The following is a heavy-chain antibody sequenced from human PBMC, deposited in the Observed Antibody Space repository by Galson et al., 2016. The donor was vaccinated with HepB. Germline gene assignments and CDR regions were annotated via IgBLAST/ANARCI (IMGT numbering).Heavy chain of an antibody. CDR2: ISASVGST. J-gene: IGHJ3*01. CDR1: GFTFSSYA. V-gene: IGHV3-23*01. CDR3: AKDTGELGGAFDV. Sequence: SLRLSCAASGFTFSSYALSWVRQAPGKRLEWVSGISASVGSTFYADSVKGRFTISRDDSKNTLSLQMNSLRAEDTAVYYCAKDTGELGGAFDVWGQGTMVTVSS. D-gene: IGHD1-26*01.